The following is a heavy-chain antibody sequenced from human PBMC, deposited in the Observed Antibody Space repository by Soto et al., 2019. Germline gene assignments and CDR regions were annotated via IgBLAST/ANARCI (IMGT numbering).Heavy chain of an antibody. V-gene: IGHV4-4*02. D-gene: IGHD3-3*01. CDR3: AMYDFWSGYLADY. J-gene: IGHJ4*02. CDR2: IYHSGST. CDR1: GGSISSSNW. Sequence: SSETLSLTCAVSGGSISSSNWWSWVRQPPGKGLEWIGEIYHSGSTNYNPSLKSRVTISVDKSKNQFSLKLSSVTAADTAVYYCAMYDFWSGYLADYWGQGTLVTVSS.